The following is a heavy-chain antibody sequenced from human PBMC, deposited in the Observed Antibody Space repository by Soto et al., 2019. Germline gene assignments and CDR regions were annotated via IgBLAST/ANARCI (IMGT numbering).Heavy chain of an antibody. CDR3: ARWGSVGQDYVAFDY. J-gene: IGHJ4*02. Sequence: SETLSLTCTVSGGSISSYYWSWIRQPPGKGLEWIGYIYYSGSTNYNPSLKSRVTISVDTSKNQFSLKLSSVTAADTAVYYCARWGSVGQDYVAFDYWGQGTLVTVSS. CDR1: GGSISSYY. CDR2: IYYSGST. D-gene: IGHD3-16*01. V-gene: IGHV4-59*08.